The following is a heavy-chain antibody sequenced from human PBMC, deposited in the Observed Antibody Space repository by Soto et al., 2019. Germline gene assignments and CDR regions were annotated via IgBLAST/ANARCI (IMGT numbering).Heavy chain of an antibody. Sequence: QVQRVQSGAEVKKPGSSVKVSCKASGGTFSSYSINWVRQAPGQGLEWMGEIIPIFGTANYAQKFQGRVTITADESTSTAYMELSSLRSEDTAVYYCARDGGRHSGGIDYWGLGTLVTVSS. CDR1: GGTFSSYS. D-gene: IGHD1-26*01. CDR2: IIPIFGTA. V-gene: IGHV1-69*01. CDR3: ARDGGRHSGGIDY. J-gene: IGHJ4*02.